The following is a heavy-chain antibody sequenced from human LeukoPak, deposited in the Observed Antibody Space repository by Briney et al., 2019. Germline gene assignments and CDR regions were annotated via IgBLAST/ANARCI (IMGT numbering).Heavy chain of an antibody. CDR2: IYYSGST. V-gene: IGHV4-39*07. CDR3: AIVPLRYFDWSI. Sequence: SETLSLTCTVSGGSISSSSYYWGWIRQPPGKGLEWIGSIYYSGSTYYNPSLKSRVTISVDTSKNQFSLKLSSVTAADTAVYYCAIVPLRYFDWSIWGQGTMVTVSS. D-gene: IGHD3-9*01. J-gene: IGHJ3*02. CDR1: GGSISSSSYY.